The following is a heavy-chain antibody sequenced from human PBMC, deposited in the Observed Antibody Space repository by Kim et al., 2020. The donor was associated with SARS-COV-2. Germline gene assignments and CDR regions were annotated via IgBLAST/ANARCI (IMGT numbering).Heavy chain of an antibody. J-gene: IGHJ4*02. CDR1: GYTFTTYV. CDR2: IFAGNGAT. V-gene: IGHV1-3*01. CDR3: ARDLEGDPAAFFDF. Sequence: ASVKVSCKASGYTFTTYVIHWVRQGPGQRLQWMGCIFAGNGATRYSQKFQDRITITRDTSTNTVYMEMSSLRSEDAAVYYCARDLEGDPAAFFDFWGQGTLITVSS. D-gene: IGHD3-3*02.